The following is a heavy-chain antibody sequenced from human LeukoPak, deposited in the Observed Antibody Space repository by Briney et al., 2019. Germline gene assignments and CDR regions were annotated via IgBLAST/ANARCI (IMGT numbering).Heavy chain of an antibody. CDR2: INPNSGGT. V-gene: IGHV1-2*06. CDR3: ARVGCSSTSCYLGYTVFDY. Sequence: ASVKVSCKASGYTFTGYYMHWVRQAPGQGLEWMGRINPNSGGTNYAQKFQGRATMTRDTSISTAYMELSRLRSDDTAVYYCARVGCSSTSCYLGYTVFDYWGQGTLVTVSS. D-gene: IGHD2-2*01. CDR1: GYTFTGYY. J-gene: IGHJ4*02.